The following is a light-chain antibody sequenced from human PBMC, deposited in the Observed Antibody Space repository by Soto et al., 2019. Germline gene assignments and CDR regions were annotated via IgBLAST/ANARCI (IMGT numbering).Light chain of an antibody. CDR1: QSIDSGY. J-gene: IGKJ1*01. CDR2: GPS. Sequence: EIVLTQSPCTLSLSPGERATLSCRASQSIDSGYLAWYQHKPGQAPRLLIYGPSTRATGIPGRFSGSGSGRDFTLTISRLEPEDFAVYYCQQYGRSTWTFGQGTKVDIK. V-gene: IGKV3-20*01. CDR3: QQYGRSTWT.